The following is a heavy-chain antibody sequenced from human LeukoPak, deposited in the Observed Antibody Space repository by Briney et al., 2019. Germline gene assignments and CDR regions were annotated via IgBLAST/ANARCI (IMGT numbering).Heavy chain of an antibody. J-gene: IGHJ3*02. D-gene: IGHD3-9*01. CDR1: GFTFSSYE. CDR2: ISSSGSTI. Sequence: AGGSLRLSCAASGFTFSSYEMNWVRQAPGKGLEWVSYISSSGSTIYYADSVKGRFTISRDSAKNSLYLQMNSLRAEDTAVYYCANPILTGYYNRGAFDIWGQGTMVTVSS. CDR3: ANPILTGYYNRGAFDI. V-gene: IGHV3-48*03.